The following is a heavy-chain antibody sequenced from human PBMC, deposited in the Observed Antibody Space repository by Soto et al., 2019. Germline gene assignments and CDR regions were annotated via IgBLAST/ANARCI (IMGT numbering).Heavy chain of an antibody. J-gene: IGHJ4*02. D-gene: IGHD2-15*01. CDR3: ARLYCSGGSCSDY. Sequence: EVQLVESGGGLVQPGGSPRLSCEGSGFTFSSYWMHWVRQAPGKGLVWVSRMSSDGSSIGYADSVKGRFIISRDNAKNTLYLQMKSLRADDTAVYFCARLYCSGGSCSDYWGQGTLVTVSS. V-gene: IGHV3-74*01. CDR1: GFTFSSYW. CDR2: MSSDGSSI.